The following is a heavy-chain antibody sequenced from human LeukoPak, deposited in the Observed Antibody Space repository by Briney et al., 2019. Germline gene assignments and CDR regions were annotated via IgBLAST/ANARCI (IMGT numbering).Heavy chain of an antibody. CDR2: INHSGST. CDR3: ATPYGATPGAFDI. Sequence: SETLSLTCAVYGGSFSGYYWSWIRQPPGKGLEWIGEINHSGSTNYNPSLKSRVTISVDTSKNQFSLKLSSVTAADTAVYYCATPYGATPGAFDIWRQGTMVTVSS. J-gene: IGHJ3*02. CDR1: GGSFSGYY. V-gene: IGHV4-34*01. D-gene: IGHD4-17*01.